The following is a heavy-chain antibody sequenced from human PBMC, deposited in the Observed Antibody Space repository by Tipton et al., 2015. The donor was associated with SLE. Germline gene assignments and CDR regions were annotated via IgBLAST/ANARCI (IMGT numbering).Heavy chain of an antibody. CDR3: AKLASEDSAMIVVVIPPDY. Sequence: GSLRLSCAASGFTFSSYAMSWVRQAPGKGLEWVSAISGSGGSTYYADSVKGRFTISRDNSKNTLYLQMNGLRAEDTAVYYCAKLASEDSAMIVVVIPPDYWGQGTLVTVSS. V-gene: IGHV3-23*01. J-gene: IGHJ4*02. CDR1: GFTFSSYA. CDR2: ISGSGGST. D-gene: IGHD3-22*01.